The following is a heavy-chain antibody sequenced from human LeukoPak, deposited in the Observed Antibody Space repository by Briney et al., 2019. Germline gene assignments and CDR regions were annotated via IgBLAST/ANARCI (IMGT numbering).Heavy chain of an antibody. V-gene: IGHV4-59*08. D-gene: IGHD2-21*02. CDR3: ARHDVVPVIRRGFDF. J-gene: IGHJ4*02. Sequence: PSETLSLTCTVSGGSVSGYYWSWIRQPPGKGLEYICYIFYTGTTLYSPSLKTRVTMSVDTSENQFSLKLSSVTAADTAVYYCARHDVVPVIRRGFDFWGQGTLVTVSS. CDR2: IFYTGTT. CDR1: GGSVSGYY.